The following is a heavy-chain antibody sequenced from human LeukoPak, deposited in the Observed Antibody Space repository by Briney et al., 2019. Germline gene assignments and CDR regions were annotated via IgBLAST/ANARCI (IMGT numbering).Heavy chain of an antibody. Sequence: GGSQRLSCAASGFTFSSCAMSWVRQAPGKGLEWVSAISGSGGRPYYADSVKGRFTNSRDNSKNTLYLQMNSLRAEDTAVYYCARHPEPGYCSSTSCHESYFDYWGQGTLVTVSS. CDR1: GFTFSSCA. V-gene: IGHV3-23*01. CDR3: ARHPEPGYCSSTSCHESYFDY. J-gene: IGHJ4*02. CDR2: ISGSGGRP. D-gene: IGHD2-2*01.